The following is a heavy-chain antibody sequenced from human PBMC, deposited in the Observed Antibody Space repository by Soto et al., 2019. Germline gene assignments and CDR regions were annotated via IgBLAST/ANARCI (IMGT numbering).Heavy chain of an antibody. V-gene: IGHV1-18*01. CDR2: ISANNGNT. D-gene: IGHD2-21*01. CDR3: ARGASSESNWPPIAY. J-gene: IGHJ4*01. CDR1: GYTFSNYG. Sequence: ASVKVSCKASGYTFSNYGITWVRQAPGQGLEWMGWISANNGNTNYAQKFRGRVTMTTDTSTGTAYMELRSLRSDDTAVYYCARGASSESNWPPIAYWGHGTLVTVSS.